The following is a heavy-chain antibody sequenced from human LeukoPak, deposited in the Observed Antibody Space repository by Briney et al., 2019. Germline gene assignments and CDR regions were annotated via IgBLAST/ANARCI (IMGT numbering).Heavy chain of an antibody. D-gene: IGHD6-13*01. V-gene: IGHV4-61*02. J-gene: IGHJ6*03. CDR1: GGSISSGSYY. CDR3: AKDGYSSSMDV. Sequence: SETLSLTCTVSGGSISSGSYYWSWIRQPAGKGLEWIGRIYTSGSTNYNPSLKSRVTMSVDTSKKQFSLKLSSVTAADTAVYYCAKDGYSSSMDVWGKGTTVTVSS. CDR2: IYTSGST.